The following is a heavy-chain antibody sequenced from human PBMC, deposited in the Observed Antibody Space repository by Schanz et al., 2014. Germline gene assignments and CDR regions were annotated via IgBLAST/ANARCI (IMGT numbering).Heavy chain of an antibody. Sequence: VQLVESGGGLVQPGGSLRLSCAASGFTVSNNYMSWVRQAPGKGLEWVSGIYSGGSTYYADSVKGRFTISRHNSKNTLYLQMNNLRAEDTAVYYCARDGGRDGYNLAFDVWGQGTLVTVSS. D-gene: IGHD5-12*01. CDR1: GFTVSNNY. J-gene: IGHJ3*01. CDR2: IYSGGST. CDR3: ARDGGRDGYNLAFDV. V-gene: IGHV3-53*04.